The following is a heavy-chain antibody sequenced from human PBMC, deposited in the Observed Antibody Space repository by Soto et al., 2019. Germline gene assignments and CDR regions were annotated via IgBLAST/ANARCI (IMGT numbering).Heavy chain of an antibody. V-gene: IGHV3-9*01. CDR2: ISWNSGSI. CDR3: AKDYKEQLAYIEGPKTEGYYYYMDV. CDR1: GFTFDDYA. Sequence: EVQLVESGGGLVQPGRSLRLSCAASGFTFDDYAMHWVRQAPGKGLEWVSGISWNSGSIGYADSVKGRFTTSRDNAKNSLYLQMNSLRAEDTALYYCAKDYKEQLAYIEGPKTEGYYYYMDVWGKGTTVTVSS. D-gene: IGHD6-13*01. J-gene: IGHJ6*03.